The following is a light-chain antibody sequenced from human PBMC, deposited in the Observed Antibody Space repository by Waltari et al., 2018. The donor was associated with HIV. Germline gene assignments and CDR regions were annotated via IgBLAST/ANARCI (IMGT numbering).Light chain of an antibody. J-gene: IGLJ2*01. CDR3: HVWDSFSDHRV. CDR2: YDT. V-gene: IGLV3-21*02. CDR1: NSGSQS. Sequence: SYVLTQPPSVSVAPGQTARTSCQGDNSGSQSVNGDQPKPGQPPVLGVYYDTDRPSGIPERFSGSNSGNTATLIISGVEAGDEADYYCHVWDSFSDHRVFGGGTELTVL.